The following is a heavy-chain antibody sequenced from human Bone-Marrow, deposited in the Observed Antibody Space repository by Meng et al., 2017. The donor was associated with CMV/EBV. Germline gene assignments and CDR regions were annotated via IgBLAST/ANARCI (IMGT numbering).Heavy chain of an antibody. J-gene: IGHJ5*02. D-gene: IGHD4-23*01. CDR2: INPNSGGT. CDR1: GYTFTGYY. Sequence: ASVKVSCKASGYTFTGYYMHWVRQAPGQGLEWMGWINPNSGGTNYAQKFQGRVTMTRDTSISTAYMELSRLRSDDTAVYYCAREKMTMVVTSFAPWGQGTRVTVSS. CDR3: AREKMTMVVTSFAP. V-gene: IGHV1-2*02.